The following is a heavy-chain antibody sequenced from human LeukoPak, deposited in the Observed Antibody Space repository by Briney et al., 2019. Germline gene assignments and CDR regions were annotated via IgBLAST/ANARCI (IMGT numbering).Heavy chain of an antibody. CDR3: VRRGSSWQFDY. Sequence: GESLKISCKVSGYSFTSYWIGWVRQMPGKGLEWMGIIYPGDSDTRFSPSFQGQVTISPDKSISTAYLQWSSLKASDTAMYYRVRRGSSWQFDYWGQGTLVTVSS. J-gene: IGHJ4*02. D-gene: IGHD6-13*01. CDR1: GYSFTSYW. V-gene: IGHV5-51*01. CDR2: IYPGDSDT.